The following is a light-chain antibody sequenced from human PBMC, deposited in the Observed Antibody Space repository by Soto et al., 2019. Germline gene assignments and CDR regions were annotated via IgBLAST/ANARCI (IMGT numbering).Light chain of an antibody. CDR2: AAS. Sequence: EIVLTQSPGTLSLSPGERATLSCRASQSISSTYLAWYRQKPGQAPRLLIYAASSRATGIPDRFSGSGSGTDFPLTISILEPEDFAVYYCQQYYDSSWTFGQGTRVEIK. CDR1: QSISSTY. CDR3: QQYYDSSWT. J-gene: IGKJ1*01. V-gene: IGKV3-20*01.